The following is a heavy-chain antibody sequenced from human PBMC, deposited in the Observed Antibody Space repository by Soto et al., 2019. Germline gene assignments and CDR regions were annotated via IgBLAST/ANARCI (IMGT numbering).Heavy chain of an antibody. CDR1: GFTFSDYY. V-gene: IGHV3-11*01. D-gene: IGHD2-15*01. CDR2: ISSSGSTI. J-gene: IGHJ5*02. Sequence: GESLKISCAASGFTFSDYYMSWIRQAPGKGLEWVSYISSSGSTIYYADSVKGRFTISRDNAKNSLYLQMNSLRAEDTAVYYCARCAGVVSTAYNWFDPWGQGTLVTVSS. CDR3: ARCAGVVSTAYNWFDP.